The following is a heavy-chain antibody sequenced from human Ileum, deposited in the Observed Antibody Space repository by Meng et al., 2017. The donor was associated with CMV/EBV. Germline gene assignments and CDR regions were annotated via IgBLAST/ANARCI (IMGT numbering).Heavy chain of an antibody. J-gene: IGHJ4*02. CDR3: ARGACSSTSCYTSF. CDR2: ISSSSSYI. Sequence: SGFTFSSYSMNWVRQAPGKGLECVSSISSSSSYIYYADSVKGRFTISRDNAKNSLYLQMNSLRAEDTAVYYCARGACSSTSCYTSFWGQGTLVTVSS. D-gene: IGHD2-2*02. CDR1: GFTFSSYS. V-gene: IGHV3-21*01.